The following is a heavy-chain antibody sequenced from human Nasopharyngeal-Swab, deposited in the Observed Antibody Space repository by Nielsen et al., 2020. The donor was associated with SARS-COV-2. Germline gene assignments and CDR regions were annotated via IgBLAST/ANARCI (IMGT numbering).Heavy chain of an antibody. CDR2: INSDGSST. J-gene: IGHJ6*02. CDR1: GFTFSSYW. CDR3: ARDYRTYYCGSGYYYYYGMDV. V-gene: IGHV3-74*01. Sequence: GGSLRLSCAASGFTFSSYWMHWVRQAPGKGLVWVSRINSDGSSTSYADSVKGRFTISRDNAKNTLYLQMNSLRAEDTAVYYCARDYRTYYCGSGYYYYYGMDVWGQGTTVTVSS. D-gene: IGHD3-10*01.